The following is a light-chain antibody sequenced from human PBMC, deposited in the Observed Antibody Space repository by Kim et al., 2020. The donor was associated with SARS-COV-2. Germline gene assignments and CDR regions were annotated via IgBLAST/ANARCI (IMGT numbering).Light chain of an antibody. CDR2: SNN. J-gene: IGLJ3*02. CDR3: AAWDDSLNGWV. V-gene: IGLV1-44*01. Sequence: GQSVTISCPGSSSNSGSNTVNWYQQLPGTAPKLLSYSNNQRPSGVPDRFSGSKSGTSASLAISGLQSEDEADYYCAAWDDSLNGWVFGGGTQLTVL. CDR1: SSNSGSNT.